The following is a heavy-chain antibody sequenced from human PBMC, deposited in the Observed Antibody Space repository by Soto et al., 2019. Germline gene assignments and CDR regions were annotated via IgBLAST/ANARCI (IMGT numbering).Heavy chain of an antibody. CDR3: ARRTSRSEVSDPPHYYYYYYMDV. V-gene: IGHV4-59*08. CDR2: IYYSGST. J-gene: IGHJ6*03. Sequence: SETLSLTCTVSGGSISSYYWSWIRQPPGKGLEWIGYIYYSGSTNYNPSLKSRVTISVDTSKNQFSLKLSSVTAADTAVYYCARRTSRSEVSDPPHYYYYYYMDVWGKGTTVTVSS. CDR1: GGSISSYY. D-gene: IGHD1-26*01.